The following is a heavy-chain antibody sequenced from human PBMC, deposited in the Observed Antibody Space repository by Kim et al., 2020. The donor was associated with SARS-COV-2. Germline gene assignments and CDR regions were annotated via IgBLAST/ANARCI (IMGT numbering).Heavy chain of an antibody. D-gene: IGHD6-13*01. CDR3: ARDRVGRRYGSSSWYLSYYGMDV. CDR1: GFTFSSYS. Sequence: GGSLRLSCSASGFTFSSYSMNWVRQAPGKGLEWVSSISSSSSYIYYADSVKGRFTISRDNAKNSLYLQMNSLRAEDTAVYYCARDRVGRRYGSSSWYLSYYGMDVWGQGTTVTVSS. CDR2: ISSSSSYI. V-gene: IGHV3-21*01. J-gene: IGHJ6*02.